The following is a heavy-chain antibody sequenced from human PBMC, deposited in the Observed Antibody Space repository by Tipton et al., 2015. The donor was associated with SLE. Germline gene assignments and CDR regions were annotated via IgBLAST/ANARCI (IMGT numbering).Heavy chain of an antibody. CDR3: ARRHYSGPFDS. CDR1: GGSFSGYY. CDR2: IFYTGST. V-gene: IGHV4-34*12. Sequence: LRLSCAVYGGSFSGYYWSWLRQPPGKGLEWIGSIFYTGSTYYNPSLNSRVSFSIDTSENHFSLRLNSVTAADTAVYYCARRHYSGPFDSWGQGTLVTVSS. D-gene: IGHD5-12*01. J-gene: IGHJ4*02.